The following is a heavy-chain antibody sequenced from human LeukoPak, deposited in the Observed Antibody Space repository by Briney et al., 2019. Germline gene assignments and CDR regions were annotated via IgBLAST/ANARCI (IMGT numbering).Heavy chain of an antibody. D-gene: IGHD3-10*02. CDR3: ARDVRSASYYYYMDV. CDR1: GYTFTSYY. Sequence: ASVKVSXKASGYTFTSYYMHWVRQAPGQGLEWMGIINPSGGSTSYAQKFQGRVTMTRDTSTSTVYMELSSLRSEDTAVYYCARDVRSASYYYYMDVWGKGTTVTVSS. J-gene: IGHJ6*03. V-gene: IGHV1-46*01. CDR2: INPSGGST.